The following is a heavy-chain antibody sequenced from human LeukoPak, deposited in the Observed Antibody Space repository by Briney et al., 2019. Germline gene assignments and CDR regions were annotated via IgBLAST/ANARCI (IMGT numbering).Heavy chain of an antibody. Sequence: PSETLSLTCTVSGGSISSGDYYWSWIRQPPGKGLEWIGYIYYSGSTYYNPSLKSRVTISVDTSKNQFSLKLSSVTAADTAVYYCAREDIAGAFDIWGQGTMVTVSS. CDR3: AREDIAGAFDI. CDR2: IYYSGST. V-gene: IGHV4-30-4*08. D-gene: IGHD2-15*01. J-gene: IGHJ3*02. CDR1: GGSISSGDYY.